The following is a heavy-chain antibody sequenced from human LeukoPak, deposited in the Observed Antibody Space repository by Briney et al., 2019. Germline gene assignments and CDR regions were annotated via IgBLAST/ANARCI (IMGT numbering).Heavy chain of an antibody. D-gene: IGHD6-25*01. Sequence: GGSLRLSCAASGFTFSSYAMSWVRQAPGKGLEWVSSISSSSSYIYYADSVMGRFTISRDNAKNSLYLQMNSLRAEDTAVYYCARDRWGGYRNYYYYGMDVWGQGTTVTVSS. J-gene: IGHJ6*02. CDR3: ARDRWGGYRNYYYYGMDV. CDR2: ISSSSSYI. CDR1: GFTFSSYA. V-gene: IGHV3-21*01.